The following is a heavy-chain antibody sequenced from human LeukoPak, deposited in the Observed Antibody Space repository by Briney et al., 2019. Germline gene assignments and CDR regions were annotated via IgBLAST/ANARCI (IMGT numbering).Heavy chain of an antibody. V-gene: IGHV3-48*01. D-gene: IGHD6-13*01. J-gene: IGHJ5*02. Sequence: TGGSLRLSCAASGFTFSSYSVNWVRQAPGKGLEWVSYISSSSSTIYYADSVKGRFTISRDNAKNSLYLQMNSLRAEDTAVYYCARDPYSSSWYGWFDPWGQGTLVTVSS. CDR3: ARDPYSSSWYGWFDP. CDR1: GFTFSSYS. CDR2: ISSSSSTI.